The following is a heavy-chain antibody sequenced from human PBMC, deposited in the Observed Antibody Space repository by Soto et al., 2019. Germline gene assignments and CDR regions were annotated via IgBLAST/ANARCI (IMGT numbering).Heavy chain of an antibody. Sequence: SETLSLTCTVSGGSISSGDYYWSWIRQPPGKGLEWIGYIYYSGSTYYNQSLKSRVTISVDTSKNQFSLKLSSVTAADTAVYYCARGAHDYVWGSYRPYYFDYWGQGTLVTVSS. J-gene: IGHJ4*02. CDR1: GGSISSGDYY. CDR2: IYYSGST. CDR3: ARGAHDYVWGSYRPYYFDY. V-gene: IGHV4-30-4*01. D-gene: IGHD3-16*02.